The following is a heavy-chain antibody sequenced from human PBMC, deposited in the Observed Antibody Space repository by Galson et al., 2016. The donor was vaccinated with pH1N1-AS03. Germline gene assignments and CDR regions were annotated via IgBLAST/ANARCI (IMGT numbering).Heavy chain of an antibody. D-gene: IGHD1-14*01. Sequence: ETLSLTCTVSGGSISSSNYSWGWIRQPPGKGLEWIGTIYYSGSTYYNPSLKSRVSISVDTYKNQFSLKLSSVTAADTAVYYCASRRNALHTLTYYYSGMDVWGQGTTVTVSS. J-gene: IGHJ6*01. CDR2: IYYSGST. V-gene: IGHV4-39*01. CDR3: ASRRNALHTLTYYYSGMDV. CDR1: GGSISSSNYS.